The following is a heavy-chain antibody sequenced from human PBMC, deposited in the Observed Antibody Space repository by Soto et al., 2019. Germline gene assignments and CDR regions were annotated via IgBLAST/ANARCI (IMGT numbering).Heavy chain of an antibody. J-gene: IGHJ4*01. D-gene: IGHD6-13*01. CDR3: ARRGPGTYFDY. Sequence: GGSLRLSCAASGFTFSSYAMNWVRQAPGKGLEWVSVISCSGDSTYYADSVKGRFTISRDNSKNTLYLQMNSLRAEDTAVYYCARRGPGTYFDYWGQEPWSPSHQ. V-gene: IGHV3-23*01. CDR2: ISCSGDST. CDR1: GFTFSSYA.